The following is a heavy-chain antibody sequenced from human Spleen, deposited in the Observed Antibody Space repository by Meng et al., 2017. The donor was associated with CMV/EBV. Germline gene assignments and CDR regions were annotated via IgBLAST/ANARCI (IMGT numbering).Heavy chain of an antibody. D-gene: IGHD3-3*01. Sequence: TSYGISWVRQAPGQGLEWMGWISAYNGNTNYAQKLQGRVTMTTDTSTSTAYMELRSLRSDDTAVYYCARALKYYDFCSVAACPWFDPWGQGTLVTVSS. J-gene: IGHJ5*02. CDR3: ARALKYYDFCSVAACPWFDP. CDR2: ISAYNGNT. V-gene: IGHV1-18*01. CDR1: TSYG.